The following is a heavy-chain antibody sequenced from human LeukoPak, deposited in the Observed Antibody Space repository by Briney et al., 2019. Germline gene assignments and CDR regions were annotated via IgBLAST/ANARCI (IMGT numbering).Heavy chain of an antibody. CDR1: GYTFTSYG. Sequence: GASVKVSCKASGYTFTSYGISWVRQAPGQGLEWMGWISAYNGNTNYAQKPQGRVTMTTDTSTSTAYMEMRSLRSDDTAVYYCARDGLAYCGGDCYSDYWGQGTLVTVSS. J-gene: IGHJ4*02. CDR3: ARDGLAYCGGDCYSDY. D-gene: IGHD2-21*02. CDR2: ISAYNGNT. V-gene: IGHV1-18*01.